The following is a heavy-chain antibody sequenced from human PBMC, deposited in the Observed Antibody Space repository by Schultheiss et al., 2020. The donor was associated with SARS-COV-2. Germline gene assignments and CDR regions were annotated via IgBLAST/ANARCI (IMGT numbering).Heavy chain of an antibody. CDR1: GFTFSSYS. J-gene: IGHJ6*02. CDR2: IGSDGSL. CDR3: AKGSGSSSWHYYYYGMDV. Sequence: GGSLRLSCAASGFTFSSYSMNWVRQAPGKGLEWVSTIGSDGSLYYADSVKGRFTISRDNSKSLLYLQMNSLRAEDTAVYYCAKGSGSSSWHYYYYGMDVWGQGTTVTVSS. V-gene: IGHV3-21*06. D-gene: IGHD6-13*01.